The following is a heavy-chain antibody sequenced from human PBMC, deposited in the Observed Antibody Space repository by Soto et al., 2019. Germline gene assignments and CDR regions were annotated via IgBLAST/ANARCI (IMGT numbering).Heavy chain of an antibody. D-gene: IGHD3-3*01. CDR3: ATSYDSGFDP. Sequence: QLQLMQSGGEAKNPGASVKVSCEASGYSFSTYAISWLRQAPGQGLEWMGLITPNNGYTNYAQKFQGRLILTTDIPSSTAYMELTSLRYDDTPLYYCATSYDSGFDPWGQGTLVSVS. CDR1: GYSFSTYA. CDR2: ITPNNGYT. V-gene: IGHV1-18*01. J-gene: IGHJ5*02.